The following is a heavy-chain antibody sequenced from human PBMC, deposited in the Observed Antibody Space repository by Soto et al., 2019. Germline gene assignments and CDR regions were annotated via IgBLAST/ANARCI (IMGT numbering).Heavy chain of an antibody. Sequence: QVQLQESGPGLVKPSGTLSLTCVVLGGSINRYNCGKWARHSPGKGLEWIGEMSHSGRANYNPTLESRVTIALDRSNKQFFMRLTSVTVADTAVYFCASDSGAYTLGALDVCGRWTLVTVSS. CDR3: ASDSGAYTLGALDV. J-gene: IGHJ3*01. V-gene: IGHV4-4*02. D-gene: IGHD1-26*01. CDR2: MSHSGRA. CDR1: GGSINRYNC.